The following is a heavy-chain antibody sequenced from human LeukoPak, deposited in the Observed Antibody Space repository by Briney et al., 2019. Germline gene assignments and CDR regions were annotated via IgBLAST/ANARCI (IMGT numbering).Heavy chain of an antibody. Sequence: GGSLRLSCAASGFTFSSYGMHWVRQAPGKGLEWVAFIRYDGSNKYYADSVKGRFTISRDNSKNTLYLQMNSLRAEDTAVYYCAIFPSVVAATPFNYWGQGALVTVSS. D-gene: IGHD2-15*01. CDR3: AIFPSVVAATPFNY. CDR1: GFTFSSYG. V-gene: IGHV3-30*02. CDR2: IRYDGSNK. J-gene: IGHJ4*02.